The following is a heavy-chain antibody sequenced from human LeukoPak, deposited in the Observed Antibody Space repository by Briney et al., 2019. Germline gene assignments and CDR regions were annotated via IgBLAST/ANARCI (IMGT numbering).Heavy chain of an antibody. V-gene: IGHV4-59*08. CDR1: GGSISSYY. CDR3: ARHYYDSSGYYYEEPYFDY. CDR2: IYYSGST. J-gene: IGHJ4*02. Sequence: SETLSLTCTVSGGSISSYYWSWIRQPPGKGLEWIGYIYYSGSTNYNPSHKSRVTISVDTSKNQFSLKLSSVTAADTAVYYCARHYYDSSGYYYEEPYFDYWGQGTLVTVSS. D-gene: IGHD3-22*01.